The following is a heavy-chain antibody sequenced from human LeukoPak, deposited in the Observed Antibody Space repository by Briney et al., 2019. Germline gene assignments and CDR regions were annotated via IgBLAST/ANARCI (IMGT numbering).Heavy chain of an antibody. J-gene: IGHJ4*02. Sequence: GGSLRLSCAASGFTFSDYYMSWIRQAPGKGLEWVSYISSSGSTIYYADSVKGRFTISRDNAKNSLYLQMNSLRAEDTAVYYCARDPVLLWFGELSSVRAGYDYWGQGTLVTVSS. CDR1: GFTFSDYY. CDR3: ARDPVLLWFGELSSVRAGYDY. CDR2: ISSSGSTI. D-gene: IGHD3-10*01. V-gene: IGHV3-11*04.